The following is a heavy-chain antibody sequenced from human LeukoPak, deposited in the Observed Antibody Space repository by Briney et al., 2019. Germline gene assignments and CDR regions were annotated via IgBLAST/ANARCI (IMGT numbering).Heavy chain of an antibody. Sequence: ASVKVSCTASGYTSTGYYMHSVRQAPGQGLEWMGWINPNSGGTNYAQKFQGRVTMTRDTSISTAYMELSRLRSDDTAVYYCATFVVVPAAIMAGGHWFCPRGQGTLVTVSS. V-gene: IGHV1-2*02. CDR2: INPNSGGT. CDR3: ATFVVVPAAIMAGGHWFCP. D-gene: IGHD2-2*02. J-gene: IGHJ5*02. CDR1: GYTSTGYY.